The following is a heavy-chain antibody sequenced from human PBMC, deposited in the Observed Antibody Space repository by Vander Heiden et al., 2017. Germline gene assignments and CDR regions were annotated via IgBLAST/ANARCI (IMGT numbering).Heavy chain of an antibody. CDR1: GFTFSSYA. V-gene: IGHV3-23*01. Sequence: EVQLLESGGGLVQPGGSLRLSCAASGFTFSSYAMSWVRQAPGKGREWVSAISGSGGSTYYADSVKGRFTISRDNSKNTLYLQMNSLRAEDTAVYYCAKDLLRYSSSTGRGDYWGQGTLVTVSS. CDR2: ISGSGGST. J-gene: IGHJ4*02. CDR3: AKDLLRYSSSTGRGDY. D-gene: IGHD6-6*01.